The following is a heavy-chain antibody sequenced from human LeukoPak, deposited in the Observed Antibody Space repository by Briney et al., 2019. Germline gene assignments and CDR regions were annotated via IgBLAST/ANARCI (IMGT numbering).Heavy chain of an antibody. CDR3: ARGPSGRGSYWVLFDY. CDR2: ISNDERNK. D-gene: IGHD1-26*01. V-gene: IGHV3-30*04. Sequence: GGSLRLSCEASGFNFHNFAMHWVRQAPGKGLEWVAVISNDERNKYYTDSVKGRFTISRDNSKSTVYLQMNSLRPEDTAVYYCARGPSGRGSYWVLFDYWGQGTLVTVSS. CDR1: GFNFHNFA. J-gene: IGHJ4*02.